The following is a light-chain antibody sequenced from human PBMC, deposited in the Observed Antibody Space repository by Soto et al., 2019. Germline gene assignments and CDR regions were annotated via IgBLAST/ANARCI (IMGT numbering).Light chain of an antibody. V-gene: IGKV1-39*01. J-gene: IGKJ4*01. CDR3: QQSYSTPHT. Sequence: DVQMIQSPSSLSAAVGDRVTITCRASQSIRSYLNWYQQKPGKAPKLLIYAASSLQSGVPSRFSGSGSGTDFTLTISSLQPEDFATYYCQQSYSTPHTFGGGTKVDI. CDR2: AAS. CDR1: QSIRSY.